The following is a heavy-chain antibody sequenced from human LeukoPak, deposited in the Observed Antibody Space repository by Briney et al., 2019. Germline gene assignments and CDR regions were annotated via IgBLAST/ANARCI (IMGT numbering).Heavy chain of an antibody. D-gene: IGHD6-19*01. CDR1: GYTFTGHA. CDR3: SKGGWVAVTGMDS. V-gene: IGHV7-4-1*02. J-gene: IGHJ4*02. CDR2: INTKTGNP. Sequence: ASVKVSCKASGYTFTGHAMNWVRQAPGQGPEWMGYINTKTGNPTYAQGFTGRFVFSLDTSVSTAYLQISSLKPEDTGVYYCSKGGWVAVTGMDSWGQGTLVTVSS.